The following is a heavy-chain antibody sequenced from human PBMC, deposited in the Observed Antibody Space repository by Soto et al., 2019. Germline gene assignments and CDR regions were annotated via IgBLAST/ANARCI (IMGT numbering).Heavy chain of an antibody. CDR2: IFHRGLR. CDR1: GGSISSVDHY. CDR3: ARIQRDSAMGHIDL. Sequence: QVQLQESGPGLVQPSQTLSLTCTVSGGSISSVDHYWSWIRQPPGRGLEYIGYIFHRGLRDSNPSLKSRVTMSVDASNNQFSLKLNSVTAADTAIYHCARIQRDSAMGHIDLWGQGTLVTVSS. D-gene: IGHD5-18*01. V-gene: IGHV4-30-4*01. J-gene: IGHJ5*02.